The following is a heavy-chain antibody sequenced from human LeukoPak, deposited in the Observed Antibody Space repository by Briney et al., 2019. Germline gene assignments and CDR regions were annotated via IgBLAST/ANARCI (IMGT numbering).Heavy chain of an antibody. CDR2: ISGSGGST. CDR3: AKDIWDIVVVPAAIPDY. Sequence: GGSLRLSCAASGFTFSHYGMSWVRRAPGKGLEWVSTISGSGGSTYYADSVKGRFTISRDNSKNTLYLHMSTLRTEDTAVYYCAKDIWDIVVVPAAIPDYWGQGTLVTVSS. D-gene: IGHD2-2*01. J-gene: IGHJ4*02. V-gene: IGHV3-23*01. CDR1: GFTFSHYG.